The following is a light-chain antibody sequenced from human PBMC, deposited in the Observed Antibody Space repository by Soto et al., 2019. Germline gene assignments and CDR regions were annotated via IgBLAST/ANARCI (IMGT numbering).Light chain of an antibody. CDR3: QQYSTFWT. CDR2: KVS. CDR1: QSLVYSDGNTY. Sequence: DVVMTQSPLSLPVTLGQPASISCRSSQSLVYSDGNTYLNWFQQRPGQSPRRLIYKVSNRDSGVPDRFSGSGSGTDFTLTISGVQPDDIATYYCQQYSTFWTFGQGTRVEVK. J-gene: IGKJ1*01. V-gene: IGKV2-30*01.